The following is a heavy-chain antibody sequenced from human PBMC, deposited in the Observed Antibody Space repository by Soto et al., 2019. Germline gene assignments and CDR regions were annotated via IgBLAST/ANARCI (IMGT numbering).Heavy chain of an antibody. D-gene: IGHD1-1*01. Sequence: QVQLQQWGAGLLKPSETLSLTCAVYGGSISSSTNYYWSWIRQPPGKGLEWTGEMSHSGGTHCNPSLRRRVTISVDTATSQCSLEMTSVTAADAALYYCVRVERGTATTVVAAFDIWGPATKVTVSS. CDR2: MSHSGGT. J-gene: IGHJ3*02. CDR3: VRVERGTATTVVAAFDI. V-gene: IGHV4-34*01. CDR1: GGSISSSTNYY.